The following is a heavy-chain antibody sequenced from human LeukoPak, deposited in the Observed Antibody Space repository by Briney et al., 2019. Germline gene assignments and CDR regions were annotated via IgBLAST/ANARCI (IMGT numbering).Heavy chain of an antibody. CDR2: ISSSSTI. V-gene: IGHV3-48*01. D-gene: IGHD3-22*01. CDR1: GFTFSSYH. Sequence: GGSLRLSCVGSGFTFSSYHMNWVRQAPGKGLEWVSYISSSSTIYYADSVKGRFTISRDNAKNSLYLQTNSLRAEDTAVYYCARAQYHSDSTGYYYLHYWGQGTLVTVSS. J-gene: IGHJ4*02. CDR3: ARAQYHSDSTGYYYLHY.